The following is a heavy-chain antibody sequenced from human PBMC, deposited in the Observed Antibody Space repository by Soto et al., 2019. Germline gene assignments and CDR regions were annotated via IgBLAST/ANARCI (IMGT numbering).Heavy chain of an antibody. V-gene: IGHV1-69*01. CDR3: AKVRYSSPMGYYYGMDV. CDR1: RVAFSKFI. CDR2: IIPIFGTA. D-gene: IGHD6-19*01. Sequence: QAQLEQSGGEVKKPGSSVKVSCKASRVAFSKFIVTWVRQAPGLGLEWVGGIIPIFGTANYAQKFQGRVTITADESTSTCYMEVNNLRSDDTAVYYCAKVRYSSPMGYYYGMDVWGQGTTVTVSS. J-gene: IGHJ6*02.